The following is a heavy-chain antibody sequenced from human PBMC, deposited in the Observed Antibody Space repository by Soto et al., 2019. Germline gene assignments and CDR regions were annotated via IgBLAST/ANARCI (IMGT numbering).Heavy chain of an antibody. Sequence: PGGSLRLSCAASGFTFSSYSMNWVRQAPGKGLEWVSYISSSSSTIYYADSVKGRFTISRDNAKNSLYLQMNSLRDEDTAVYYCARDHEGSSGYYYYFDYWGRGTLVTVSS. CDR2: ISSSSSTI. CDR3: ARDHEGSSGYYYYFDY. D-gene: IGHD3-22*01. J-gene: IGHJ4*02. CDR1: GFTFSSYS. V-gene: IGHV3-48*02.